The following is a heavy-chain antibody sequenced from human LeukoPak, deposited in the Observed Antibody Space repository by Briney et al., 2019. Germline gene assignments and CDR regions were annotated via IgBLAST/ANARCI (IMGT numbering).Heavy chain of an antibody. D-gene: IGHD6-19*01. CDR2: INAGNGNT. CDR3: ARVVKYRSGPLTDLLPYYFDY. J-gene: IGHJ4*02. CDR1: GYTFTSYA. Sequence: GASVKVSCKASGYTFTSYAMHWVRQAHGQRLEWMGWINAGNGNTKYSQEFQGRVTITRDTSASTAYMELSSLRSEDTAVYYCARVVKYRSGPLTDLLPYYFDYWGQGTLVTVSS. V-gene: IGHV1-3*01.